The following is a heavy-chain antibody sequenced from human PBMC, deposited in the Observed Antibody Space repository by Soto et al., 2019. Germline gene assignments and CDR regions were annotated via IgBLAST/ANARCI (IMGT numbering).Heavy chain of an antibody. CDR3: AREGSVTTVTTTEYYFDY. Sequence: QVQLVQSGAEVKKPGSSVKVSGKASGGTFSSYAISWVRQAPGQGLESMGGIIPIFGTANYAQKFQGRVTITADESTSTASMELSSLRSEDTAVYYCAREGSVTTVTTTEYYFDYCGQGTMVTVSS. V-gene: IGHV1-69*12. CDR1: GGTFSSYA. D-gene: IGHD4-17*01. J-gene: IGHJ4*02. CDR2: IIPIFGTA.